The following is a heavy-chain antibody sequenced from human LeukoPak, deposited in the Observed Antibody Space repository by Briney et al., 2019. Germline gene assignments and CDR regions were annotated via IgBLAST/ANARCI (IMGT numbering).Heavy chain of an antibody. V-gene: IGHV4-39*01. J-gene: IGHJ6*03. CDR2: MYHSGST. Sequence: SETLSLTCTVSGGSISRSGYYWGWIRQPPGKGLEWIGSMYHSGSTYYNPSLKSRVTISVDKSKNQFSLKLSSVTAADTAVYYCARYPGYYYYYMDVWGKGTTVTISS. CDR3: ARYPGYYYYYMDV. CDR1: GGSISRSGYY.